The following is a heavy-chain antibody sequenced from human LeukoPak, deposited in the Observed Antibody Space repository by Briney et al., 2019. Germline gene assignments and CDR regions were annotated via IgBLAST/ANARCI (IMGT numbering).Heavy chain of an antibody. CDR3: ARSVNYSKQYYFDY. D-gene: IGHD4-11*01. CDR2: IYTSGST. CDR1: GGSISSGSYY. Sequence: SETLFLTCTVSGGSISSGSYYWSWIRQPAGKGLEWIGRIYTSGSTNYNPSLKSRVTISVDTSKNQFSLKLSSVTAADTAVYYCARSVNYSKQYYFDYWGQGTLVTVSS. J-gene: IGHJ4*02. V-gene: IGHV4-61*02.